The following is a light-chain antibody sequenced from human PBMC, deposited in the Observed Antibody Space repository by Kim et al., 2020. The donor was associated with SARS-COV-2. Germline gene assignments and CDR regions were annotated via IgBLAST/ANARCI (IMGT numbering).Light chain of an antibody. V-gene: IGKV3-20*01. CDR1: QRISSNY. Sequence: LSPGERAPLSCRANQRISSNYLAWYQHKPGQSPRLLIHDASNRATGIPDRFSGSGSGTDFTLTISRLEPEDFAVYYCHQYIRSPYSFGQRTKLEI. CDR2: DAS. J-gene: IGKJ2*03. CDR3: HQYIRSPYS.